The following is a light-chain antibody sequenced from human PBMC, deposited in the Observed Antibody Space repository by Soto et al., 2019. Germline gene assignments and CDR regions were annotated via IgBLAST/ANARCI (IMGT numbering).Light chain of an antibody. J-gene: IGLJ7*01. CDR3: QTWGTDIHV. V-gene: IGLV4-69*01. CDR1: SGHSSYA. CDR2: LISDGSH. Sequence: QPVLTQSPSASASLGASVKLTCTLSSGHSSYAIAWHQQQPEKGPRFLMRLISDGSHNKGDGIPDRFSGSSSGAERYLTISSLQSEDEADYYCQTWGTDIHVFGTGTQLTVL.